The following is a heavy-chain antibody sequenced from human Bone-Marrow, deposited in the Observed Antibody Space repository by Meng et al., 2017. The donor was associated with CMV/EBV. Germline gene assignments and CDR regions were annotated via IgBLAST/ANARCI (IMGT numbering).Heavy chain of an antibody. Sequence: GESLKISCAASGFTFSSYWMHWVRQAPGKGLVWVSRINSDGSSTSYADSVKGRFTISRDNAKNTLYLQMNSLRAEDTAVYYCARWGNATSFLYYDFWSGYYGPYGMDVWGQGTTVTVSS. J-gene: IGHJ6*02. CDR3: ARWGNATSFLYYDFWSGYYGPYGMDV. D-gene: IGHD3-3*01. CDR2: INSDGSST. CDR1: GFTFSSYW. V-gene: IGHV3-74*01.